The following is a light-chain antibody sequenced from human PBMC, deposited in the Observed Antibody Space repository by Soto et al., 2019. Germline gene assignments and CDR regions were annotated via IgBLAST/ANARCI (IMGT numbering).Light chain of an antibody. Sequence: EIVMTQSPATLSVSPGERATLSCRASQSVSSNLAWYQQKPGQAPRLLIYGASTRATGIPARFSGSGSGTEFTLTISSLQSEDFAVDYCQQYNNLPPWTFGQGTKVEIK. CDR1: QSVSSN. CDR2: GAS. CDR3: QQYNNLPPWT. J-gene: IGKJ1*01. V-gene: IGKV3-15*01.